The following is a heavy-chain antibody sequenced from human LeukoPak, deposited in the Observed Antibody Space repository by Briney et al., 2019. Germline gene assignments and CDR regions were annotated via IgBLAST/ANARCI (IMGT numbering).Heavy chain of an antibody. V-gene: IGHV3-21*01. Sequence: GGSLRLSCAASGFTFSSYSMNWVRQAPGKGLEWVSSISGSNSYIFYADSVKGRFTVSRDNAKDSLYLQMNSLRAEDTAVYYCARALTTLTYEGYWGQGTLVTVSS. CDR2: ISGSNSYI. CDR1: GFTFSSYS. D-gene: IGHD1-1*01. CDR3: ARALTTLTYEGY. J-gene: IGHJ4*02.